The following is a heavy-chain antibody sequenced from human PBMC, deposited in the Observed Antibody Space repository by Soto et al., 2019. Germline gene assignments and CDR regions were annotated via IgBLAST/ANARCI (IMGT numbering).Heavy chain of an antibody. V-gene: IGHV4-59*01. CDR2: IYYSGNA. D-gene: IGHD3-22*01. CDR1: CGSLTGYS. J-gene: IGHJ5*02. CDR3: ARDRTSSGYYFDYSLDL. Sequence: LSLTCSVSCGSLTGYSWSWIRQPPGKTLEYIGYIYYSGNAKHSPALQNRVTLSVDTSKNQLSLRLASVTAADTAVYYCARDRTSSGYYFDYSLDLWGQGIRVTVSS.